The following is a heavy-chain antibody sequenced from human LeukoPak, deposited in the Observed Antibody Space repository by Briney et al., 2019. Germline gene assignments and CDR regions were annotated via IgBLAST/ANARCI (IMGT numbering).Heavy chain of an antibody. D-gene: IGHD2-15*01. J-gene: IGHJ4*02. Sequence: SETLSLTCTVSGGSITNYYWSWIRQPPGKGPEWIGHISYTGSTNYSPPLRSRVTISVDKPKSQFSLELRSVTAADTAVYYCARRVGYCGGDNCYESDSWGQGTLVTVSS. CDR3: ARRVGYCGGDNCYESDS. CDR2: ISYTGST. V-gene: IGHV4-59*08. CDR1: GGSITNYY.